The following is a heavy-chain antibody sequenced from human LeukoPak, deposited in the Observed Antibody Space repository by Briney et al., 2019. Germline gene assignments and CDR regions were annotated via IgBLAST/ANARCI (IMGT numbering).Heavy chain of an antibody. CDR1: GFTFSSYW. V-gene: IGHV3-7*01. D-gene: IGHD3-10*01. J-gene: IGHJ4*02. CDR2: IKQDGSEK. Sequence: GGSLRLSCAASGFTFSSYWMSWVRQAPGKGLEWVANIKQDGSEKYYVDSVKGRFTISRDNAKNSLYLQMNSLTAEDTAVYYCARCPSTVRGLNYFDYWGQGTLVTVSS. CDR3: ARCPSTVRGLNYFDY.